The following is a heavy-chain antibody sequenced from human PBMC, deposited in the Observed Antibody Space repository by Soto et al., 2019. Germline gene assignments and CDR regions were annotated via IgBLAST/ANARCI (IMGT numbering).Heavy chain of an antibody. CDR3: ARVNRGRSSSWYVFGY. V-gene: IGHV1-8*01. CDR1: GSTFTSYD. Sequence: GASVKVSGKASGSTFTSYDINWVRQAPGQRLEWMGWMNPNSGNTGYAQKFQGRVTMTRNTSISTAYMELSSLRSEDTAVYYCARVNRGRSSSWYVFGYWGQGTLVTVSS. CDR2: MNPNSGNT. J-gene: IGHJ4*02. D-gene: IGHD6-13*01.